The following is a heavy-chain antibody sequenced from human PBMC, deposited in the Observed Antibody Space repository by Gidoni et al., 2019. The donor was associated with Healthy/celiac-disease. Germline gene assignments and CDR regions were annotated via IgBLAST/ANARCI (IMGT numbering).Heavy chain of an antibody. Sequence: QVQLQESGTGLVKPSATLSLTCTVSGGSVSSGSYYWSWIRQPPGKGLEWIGYIYYSGSTNYNPSLKSRVTISVDTSKNQFSLKLSSVTAADTAVYYCARPTDSGSDLLGFGYWGQGTLVTVSS. D-gene: IGHD1-26*01. CDR1: GGSVSSGSYY. V-gene: IGHV4-61*01. J-gene: IGHJ4*02. CDR3: ARPTDSGSDLLGFGY. CDR2: IYYSGST.